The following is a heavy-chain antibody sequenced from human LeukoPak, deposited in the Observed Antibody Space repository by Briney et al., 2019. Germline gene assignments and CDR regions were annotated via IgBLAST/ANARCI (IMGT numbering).Heavy chain of an antibody. CDR1: GFTFSSYA. CDR2: ISGSGGST. J-gene: IGHJ1*01. D-gene: IGHD3-16*02. CDR3: AKLSRGRQGRKAEYFQH. Sequence: GGSLRLSCAASGFTFSSYAMSWVRQAPGKGLEWVSAISGSGGSTYYADSVKGRFTISRDNSKNTLYLQMNSLRAEDTAVYYCAKLSRGRQGRKAEYFQHWGQGTLVTVSS. V-gene: IGHV3-23*01.